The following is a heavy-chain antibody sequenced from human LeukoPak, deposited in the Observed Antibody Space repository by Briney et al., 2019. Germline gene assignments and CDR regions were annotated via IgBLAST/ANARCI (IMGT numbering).Heavy chain of an antibody. CDR3: ARAHYYGSATNYYYYYGMDV. V-gene: IGHV4-34*01. CDR1: GGSFSGYY. D-gene: IGHD3-10*01. CDR2: INHSGST. Sequence: SETLSLTCAVYGGSFSGYYWSWIRQPPGKGLEWIGEINHSGSTNYNPSLKSRVTISVDTSNNQFSLKLSSVTAADTAVYYCARAHYYGSATNYYYYYGMDVWGQGTTVTVSS. J-gene: IGHJ6*02.